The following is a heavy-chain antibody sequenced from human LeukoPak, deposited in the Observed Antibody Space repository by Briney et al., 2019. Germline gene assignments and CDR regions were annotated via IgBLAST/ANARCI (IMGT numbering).Heavy chain of an antibody. CDR2: IYYSGST. CDR1: GGSISSYY. D-gene: IGHD2-15*01. V-gene: IGHV4-59*12. J-gene: IGHJ3*02. CDR3: ARAPGYCSGGSCSTLDI. Sequence: SETLSLTCTVSGGSISSYYWSWIRQPPGKGLEWIGYIYYSGSTNYNPSLKSRVTISVDTSKNQFSLKLSSVTAADTAVYYCARAPGYCSGGSCSTLDIWGQGTMVTVS.